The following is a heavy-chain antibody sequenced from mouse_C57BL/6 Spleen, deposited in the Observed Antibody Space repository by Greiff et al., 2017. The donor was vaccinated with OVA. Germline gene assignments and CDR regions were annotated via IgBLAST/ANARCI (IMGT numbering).Heavy chain of an antibody. D-gene: IGHD1-1*01. CDR3: ARSHYYGSSYYAMDY. Sequence: QVQLQQSGTELVKPGASVKLSCKASGYTFTSYWMHWVKQRPGQGLEWIGNINPSNGGTNYNEKFKSKATLTVDKSSSTAYMQLSSLTSEDSAVYYCARSHYYGSSYYAMDYWGQGTSVTVSS. V-gene: IGHV1-53*01. CDR1: GYTFTSYW. J-gene: IGHJ4*01. CDR2: INPSNGGT.